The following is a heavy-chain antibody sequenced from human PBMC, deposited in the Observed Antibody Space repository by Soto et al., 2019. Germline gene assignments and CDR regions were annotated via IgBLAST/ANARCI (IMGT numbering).Heavy chain of an antibody. CDR3: ARSAYSSGWYAG. Sequence: SETLSLTCTVSGGSISSGGYYWSWIRQHPGKGLEWIGYIYYSGSTYYNPSLKSRVTISVDTSKNQFSLKLSSVTAADTAVYYCARSAYSSGWYAGWGQGTLVTVSS. D-gene: IGHD6-19*01. V-gene: IGHV4-31*03. CDR1: GGSISSGGYY. CDR2: IYYSGST. J-gene: IGHJ4*02.